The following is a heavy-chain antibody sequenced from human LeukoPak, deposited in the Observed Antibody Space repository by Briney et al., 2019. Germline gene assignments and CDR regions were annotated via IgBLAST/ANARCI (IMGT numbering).Heavy chain of an antibody. J-gene: IGHJ4*02. CDR1: GGSFSGYY. CDR2: INHSGST. CDR3: ARESDYYHYFDY. D-gene: IGHD1-26*01. V-gene: IGHV4-34*01. Sequence: SETLSLTCAVYGGSFSGYYWSWIRQPPGKGLEWIGEINHSGSTNYNPSLKSRVTISVDTSKNQFSLKLSSVTAADTAVYYCARESDYYHYFDYWGQGFLVTVSS.